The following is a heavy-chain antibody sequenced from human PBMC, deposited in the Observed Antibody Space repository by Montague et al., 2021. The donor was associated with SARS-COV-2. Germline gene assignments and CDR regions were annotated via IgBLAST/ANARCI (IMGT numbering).Heavy chain of an antibody. CDR1: GDSVSSNSAT. J-gene: IGHJ4*02. CDR2: TYYRSKWYN. D-gene: IGHD4-11*01. Sequence: CAISGDSVSSNSATWNWIRQSPSRGLEWLGRTYYRSKWYNDYAESVKSRITIDPDTSKHQFSLHLNSVTPEDTAVYYCTRIPLGSKYYFDFWGQGTLVTVSS. CDR3: TRIPLGSKYYFDF. V-gene: IGHV6-1*01.